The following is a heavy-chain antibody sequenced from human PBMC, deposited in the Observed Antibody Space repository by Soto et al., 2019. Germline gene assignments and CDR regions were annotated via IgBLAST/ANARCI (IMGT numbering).Heavy chain of an antibody. V-gene: IGHV1-8*01. Sequence: VASVKVSCKASGYTFTSYDINWVRQATGQGLEWMGWMNPNSGNTGYAQKFQGRVTMTRNTSISTAYMELSSLRSEDTAVYYCAIWFGELWVFDYWGQGTLVTVSS. CDR3: AIWFGELWVFDY. J-gene: IGHJ4*02. CDR2: MNPNSGNT. D-gene: IGHD3-10*01. CDR1: GYTFTSYD.